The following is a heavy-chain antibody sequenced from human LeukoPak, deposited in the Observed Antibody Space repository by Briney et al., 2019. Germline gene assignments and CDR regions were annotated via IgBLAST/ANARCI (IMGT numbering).Heavy chain of an antibody. V-gene: IGHV1-2*02. CDR3: ARGTEEMVVVMGFEY. CDR2: INPNSGGT. J-gene: IGHJ4*02. D-gene: IGHD3-22*01. CDR1: GYTFTGYY. Sequence: ASVKVSCKASGYTFTGYYMHWVRQAPGQGLEWMGWINPNSGGTNYAQKFQGRVTMTRDTSISTAYMELSRLRSDDTAVYYCARGTEEMVVVMGFEYWGQGTLVTVSS.